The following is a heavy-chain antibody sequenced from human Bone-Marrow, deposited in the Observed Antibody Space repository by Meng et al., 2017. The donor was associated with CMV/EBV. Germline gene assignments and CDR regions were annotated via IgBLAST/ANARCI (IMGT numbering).Heavy chain of an antibody. CDR2: ISSSGNTI. CDR1: GYTFTGYY. D-gene: IGHD3-3*01. J-gene: IGHJ6*02. V-gene: IGHV3-48*03. CDR3: ARDSRSKLNYDFWSGYYPYYYYGMDV. Sequence: SCKASGYTFTGYYMHWVRQAPGKGLEWVSYISSSGNTIYYADSVKGRFTISRDNAKNSLYLQMNSLRAEDTAVYYCARDSRSKLNYDFWSGYYPYYYYGMDVWGQGTTVTVSS.